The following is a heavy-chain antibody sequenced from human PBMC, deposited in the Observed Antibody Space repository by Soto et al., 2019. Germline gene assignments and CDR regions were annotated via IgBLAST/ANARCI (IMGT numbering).Heavy chain of an antibody. D-gene: IGHD3-22*01. CDR2: IIPICGTA. Sequence: ASVMVSCKASGGTFSSYAISWVRQAPGQGLEWMVGIIPICGTANYAQKFQGRVTITADESTSTAYMELNSLRSDDPAVYYCARVALTYYYDSSGPPLEGWFDPWGQGTLVTVSS. CDR1: GGTFSSYA. V-gene: IGHV1-69*13. J-gene: IGHJ5*02. CDR3: ARVALTYYYDSSGPPLEGWFDP.